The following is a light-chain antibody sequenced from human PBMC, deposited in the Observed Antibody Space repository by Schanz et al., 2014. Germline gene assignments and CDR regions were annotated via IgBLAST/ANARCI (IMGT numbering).Light chain of an antibody. CDR3: SSHTSSNTWV. J-gene: IGLJ3*02. Sequence: QSALTQPASVSGSPGQSITISCTGTSSDVGGYNYVSWYQQHPGKAPKLMIYDVNNRPSGVSNRFSGSKSGNTASLTISGLQAEDEADYYCSSHTSSNTWVFGGGTKLTVL. CDR2: DVN. CDR1: SSDVGGYNY. V-gene: IGLV2-14*01.